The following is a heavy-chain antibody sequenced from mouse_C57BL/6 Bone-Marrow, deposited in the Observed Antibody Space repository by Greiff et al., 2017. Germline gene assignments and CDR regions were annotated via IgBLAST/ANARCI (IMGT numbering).Heavy chain of an antibody. CDR1: GFTFNTYA. CDR2: IRSKSSNYAT. J-gene: IGHJ3*01. V-gene: IGHV10-3*01. CDR3: VRDGLRRGTSWFAY. Sequence: EVQLVESGGGLVQPKGSLKLSCAASGFTFNTYAMHWVRQAPGKGLEWVARIRSKSSNYATYYADSVKDRFTISRDDSQSMLYLQMNNLKTEDTAMYYCVRDGLRRGTSWFAYWGQGTLVTVSA. D-gene: IGHD2-4*01.